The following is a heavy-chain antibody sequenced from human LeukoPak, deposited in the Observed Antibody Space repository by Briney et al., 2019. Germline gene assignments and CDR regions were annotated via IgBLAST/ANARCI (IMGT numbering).Heavy chain of an antibody. V-gene: IGHV3-21*01. J-gene: IGHJ4*02. D-gene: IGHD4-17*01. CDR2: ISSSSSYI. CDR1: GFTFSSYS. Sequence: GGSLRLSCAASGFTFSSYSMNWVRQAPGKGLEWVSSISSSSSYIYYADSVKGRFTISRDNAKNSLYLQMNSLRAEDTAVYYCARSIGDYGFSGRVYYFDYWGQGTLVTVSP. CDR3: ARSIGDYGFSGRVYYFDY.